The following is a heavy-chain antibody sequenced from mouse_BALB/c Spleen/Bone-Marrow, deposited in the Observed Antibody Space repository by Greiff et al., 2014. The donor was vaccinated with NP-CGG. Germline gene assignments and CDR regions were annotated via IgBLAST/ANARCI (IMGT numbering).Heavy chain of an antibody. CDR1: GYTFTSYY. V-gene: IGHV1S56*01. CDR2: IYPGNVNT. Sequence: QVQLQQSGPELVKPGASVRISCKASGYTFTSYYIHWVKQRPGQGLEWIGWIYPGNVNTKYNEKFKGKATLTADKSSSTAYMQLSSLTSEDSAVYFCARGGWLRDATGYWGQGTSVTVSS. CDR3: ARGGWLRDATGY. D-gene: IGHD2-2*01. J-gene: IGHJ4*01.